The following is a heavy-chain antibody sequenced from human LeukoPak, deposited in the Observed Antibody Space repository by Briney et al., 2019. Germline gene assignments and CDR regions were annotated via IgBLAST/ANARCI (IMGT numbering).Heavy chain of an antibody. CDR1: GYRFSDYW. CDR2: IYPGDSDI. V-gene: IGHV5-51*01. Sequence: GESLKISCKGSGYRFSDYWIGWVRQMPGKGLEWMGIIYPGDSDIRYSPSFQGQVTFSADKSISTAYLQWSSLKASDTAMYYCAKYYYDRSVGPFDYWGREPWSPSPQ. D-gene: IGHD3-22*01. J-gene: IGHJ4*02. CDR3: AKYYYDRSVGPFDY.